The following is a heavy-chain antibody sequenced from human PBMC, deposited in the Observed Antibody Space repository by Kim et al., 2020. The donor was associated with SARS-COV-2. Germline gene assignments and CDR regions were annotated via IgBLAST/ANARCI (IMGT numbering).Heavy chain of an antibody. V-gene: IGHV4-30-2*05. CDR3: ARDQGGRYVDY. D-gene: IGHD1-1*01. Sequence: SKYFNPSLQSRLTMSVETSKNQFSLDRSSVPAADTAVYFCARDQGGRYVDYWGQGALVTVSS. CDR2: SK. J-gene: IGHJ4*02.